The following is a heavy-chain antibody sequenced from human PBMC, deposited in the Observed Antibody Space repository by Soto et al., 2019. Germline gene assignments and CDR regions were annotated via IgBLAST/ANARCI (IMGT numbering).Heavy chain of an antibody. V-gene: IGHV3-23*01. J-gene: IGHJ6*02. CDR1: GFTFSSYA. D-gene: IGHD2-2*01. CDR3: AKALVVVPAASPYYYYGMDV. CDR2: ISGRGGST. Sequence: GGSLRLSCAASGFTFSSYAMSWVRQAPGKGLEWVSAISGRGGSTYYADSVKGRFTISRDNSKNTLYLQMNSLRAEDTAVYYCAKALVVVPAASPYYYYGMDVWGQGTTVTVSS.